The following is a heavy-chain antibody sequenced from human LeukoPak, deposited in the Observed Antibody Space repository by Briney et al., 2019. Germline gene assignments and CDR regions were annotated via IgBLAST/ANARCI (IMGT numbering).Heavy chain of an antibody. CDR2: INPNSGGT. J-gene: IGHJ4*02. D-gene: IGHD5-12*01. Sequence: ASVKVSCKASGYTFTGYYMHRVRQAPGQGLEWMGWINPNSGGTNYAQKFQGRVTMTRDTSISTAYMELSRLRSDDTAVYYCASAPPTDIVALDYWGQGTLVTVSS. CDR3: ASAPPTDIVALDY. CDR1: GYTFTGYY. V-gene: IGHV1-2*02.